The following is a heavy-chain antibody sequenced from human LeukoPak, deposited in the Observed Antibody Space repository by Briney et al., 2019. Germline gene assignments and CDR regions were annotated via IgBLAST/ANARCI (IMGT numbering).Heavy chain of an antibody. D-gene: IGHD2-2*01. CDR2: INPIGGST. Sequence: ASVKVSCKASGYTFTSYFMHWVRQAPGQGLEWLGIINPIGGSTSYAQKFQGRVTMTRDTSTSTVYMELSSLRSEDTAVYYCARDGGYCSSTSRSNYYYYMDVWGKGTTVTVSS. J-gene: IGHJ6*03. CDR1: GYTFTSYF. V-gene: IGHV1-46*01. CDR3: ARDGGYCSSTSRSNYYYYMDV.